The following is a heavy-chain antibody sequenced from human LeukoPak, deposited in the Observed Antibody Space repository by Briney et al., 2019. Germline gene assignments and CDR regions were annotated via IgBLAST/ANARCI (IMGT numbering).Heavy chain of an antibody. Sequence: SETLSLTCTVSGGSISSSSYYWGWIRQPPGKGLEWIGSIYYSGSTYYNPSLKSRVTISVDTSKNQFSLKLSSVTAADTAVYYCARHSSGWSSPHYWGQGTLVTVSS. CDR1: GGSISSSSYY. CDR3: ARHSSGWSSPHY. CDR2: IYYSGST. D-gene: IGHD6-19*01. V-gene: IGHV4-39*01. J-gene: IGHJ4*02.